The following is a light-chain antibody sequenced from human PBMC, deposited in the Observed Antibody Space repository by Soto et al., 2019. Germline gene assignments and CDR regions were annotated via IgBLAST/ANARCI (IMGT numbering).Light chain of an antibody. V-gene: IGKV4-1*01. CDR3: QQDYTTPVT. CDR2: WAS. J-gene: IGKJ1*01. Sequence: DIVMTQSPDCLAVSLGERATINCKSSQSLVDNSSMRSYFGWYQQKPGQPPKLLIYWASTRESGVPDRFSGSGSGTYFTLTSSSLQAEVVAVYYWQQDYTTPVTFGQGTKVEIK. CDR1: QSLVDNSSMRSY.